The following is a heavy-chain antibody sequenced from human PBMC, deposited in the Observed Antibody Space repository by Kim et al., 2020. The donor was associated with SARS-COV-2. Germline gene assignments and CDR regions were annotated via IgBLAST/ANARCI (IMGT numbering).Heavy chain of an antibody. CDR2: FDPEDGET. CDR3: ATGFDYYGSGIV. D-gene: IGHD3-10*01. V-gene: IGHV1-24*01. CDR1: GYTLTELS. J-gene: IGHJ3*01. Sequence: ASVKVSCKVSGYTLTELSMHWVRQAPGKGLEWMGGFDPEDGETIYAQKFQGRVTMTEDTSTDTAYMELSSLRSEDTAVYYCATGFDYYGSGIVWGQGTMVTVSS.